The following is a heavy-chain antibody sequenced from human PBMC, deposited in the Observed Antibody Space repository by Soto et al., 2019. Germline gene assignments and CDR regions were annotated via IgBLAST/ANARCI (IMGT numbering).Heavy chain of an antibody. CDR3: ARVGMGFGESSGWFDP. CDR2: INPNSGDT. J-gene: IGHJ5*02. D-gene: IGHD3-10*01. Sequence: QVQLVQSGAEVKKPGASVKVSCKASGYTFTGYYMHWVRQAPGQGLEWMGWINPNSGDTNYAQKFQGRVTMTRDTSISTAYMELSRLRSDDTAVYYCARVGMGFGESSGWFDPWGQGTLVTVSS. CDR1: GYTFTGYY. V-gene: IGHV1-2*02.